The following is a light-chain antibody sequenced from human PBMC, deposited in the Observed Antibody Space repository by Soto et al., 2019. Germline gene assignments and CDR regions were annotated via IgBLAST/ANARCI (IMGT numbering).Light chain of an antibody. CDR2: AAS. J-gene: IGKJ1*01. CDR1: QDIGND. CDR3: LQVFNFPRA. V-gene: IGKV1-6*02. Sequence: AIQMTQSPSSLAGSVGDRLTITCRASQDIGNDLGWYQQKPGKAPKLLIYAASSLQSGVSSRFSGSGSGTEFTLTISSLQPEDFATYFCLQVFNFPRAFGQETKVDI.